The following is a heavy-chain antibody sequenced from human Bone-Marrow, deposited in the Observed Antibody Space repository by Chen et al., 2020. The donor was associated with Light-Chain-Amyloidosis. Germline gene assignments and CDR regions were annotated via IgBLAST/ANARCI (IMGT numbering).Heavy chain of an antibody. Sequence: QVQLLESGPGLVRPSQTLSLTCSVSGGFINSGDYYWTWIRQPPGKGLEWIGYIYSSGSVYYNPSLKSRVSLSFDTSNNLFSLSLTSVTAADTAVYYCARGTGPANEYLDYWGQGTLVTVSS. CDR2: IYSSGSV. V-gene: IGHV4-30-4*01. CDR3: ARGTGPANEYLDY. D-gene: IGHD2-8*02. J-gene: IGHJ4*02. CDR1: GGFINSGDYY.